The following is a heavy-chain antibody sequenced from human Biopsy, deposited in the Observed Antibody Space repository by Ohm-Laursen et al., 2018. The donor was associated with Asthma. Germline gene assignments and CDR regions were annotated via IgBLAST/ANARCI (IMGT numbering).Heavy chain of an antibody. D-gene: IGHD2-15*01. CDR2: ISYSGST. J-gene: IGHJ2*01. Sequence: TLSLTYIVSGGSVSSGSYYWSWIRQPPGKGLAWVSYISYSGSTDYNPSLKSRLTISMDTSKNQFSLKLSSVTAADTAVYYCARVPTTLRYFDLWGRGTLVTASS. CDR3: ARVPTTLRYFDL. V-gene: IGHV4-61*01. CDR1: GGSVSSGSYY.